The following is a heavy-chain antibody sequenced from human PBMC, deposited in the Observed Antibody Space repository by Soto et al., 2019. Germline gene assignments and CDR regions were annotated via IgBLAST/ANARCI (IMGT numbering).Heavy chain of an antibody. CDR2: IYHSGST. V-gene: IGHV4-30-2*01. CDR1: GGSISSGGYS. D-gene: IGHD7-27*01. Sequence: PPETLSLTCGVSGGSISSGGYSWSWIRQPPGKGLEWIGYIYHSGSTYYNPSLKSRVTISVDRSKNQFSLKLSSVTAADTAVYYCARVPGPWGQGTLVTVSS. J-gene: IGHJ5*02. CDR3: ARVPGP.